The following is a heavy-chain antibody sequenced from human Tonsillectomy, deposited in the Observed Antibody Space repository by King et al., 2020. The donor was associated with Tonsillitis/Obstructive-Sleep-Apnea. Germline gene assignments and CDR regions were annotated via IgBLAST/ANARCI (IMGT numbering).Heavy chain of an antibody. CDR2: ISWNSYNI. CDR3: AKDTAYGDLYYYMAV. J-gene: IGHJ6*03. D-gene: IGHD4-17*01. CDR1: GFTFSDYV. V-gene: IGHV3-9*01. Sequence: VQLVESGGGLVQPGRSLRLSCEASGFTFSDYVMHWVRQATGKGLEWVSGISWNSYNIYYADSVKGRFTISRDNARNSLYLQMNSLRPEDTALYYCAKDTAYGDLYYYMAVWGKGTTVTVPS.